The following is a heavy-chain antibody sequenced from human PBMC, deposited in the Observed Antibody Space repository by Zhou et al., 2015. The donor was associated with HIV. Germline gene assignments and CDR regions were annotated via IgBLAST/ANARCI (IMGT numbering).Heavy chain of an antibody. CDR1: GGTFSSYA. Sequence: QVQLVQSGAEVKKPGSSVKVSCKASGGTFSSYAISWVRQAPGQGLEWMGWISAYNGNTNYAQKLQGRVTMTTDTSTSTAYMELRSLRSDDTAVYYCARDKYSGSYGGEYYYYGMDVWGQGTTVTVSS. CDR2: ISAYNGNT. CDR3: ARDKYSGSYGGEYYYYGMDV. D-gene: IGHD1-26*01. J-gene: IGHJ6*02. V-gene: IGHV1-18*01.